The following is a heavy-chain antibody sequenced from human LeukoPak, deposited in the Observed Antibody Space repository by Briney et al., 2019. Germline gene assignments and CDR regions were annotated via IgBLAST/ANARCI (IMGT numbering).Heavy chain of an antibody. CDR1: GGTFSSYA. CDR2: IIPIFGTA. Sequence: SVKVSCKASGGTFSSYAISWVRQAPGQGLEWMGGIIPIFGTANYTQKFQGRVTITADESTSTAYMELSSLRSEDTAVYYCARDSGFPHDPFDYWGQGTLVTVSS. D-gene: IGHD3-16*01. J-gene: IGHJ4*02. V-gene: IGHV1-69*01. CDR3: ARDSGFPHDPFDY.